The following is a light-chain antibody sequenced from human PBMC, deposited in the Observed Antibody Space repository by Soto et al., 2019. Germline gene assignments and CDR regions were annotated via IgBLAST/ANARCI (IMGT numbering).Light chain of an antibody. Sequence: EIVMTQSPLTLPVTPGEPASISCRSSQSLLYNNTYNYLDWYVQKPGQSPQLLIYFGSNRAPGVPDRFSGSGSGTEFTLTISSLQSEDSAVYYCQQYHSWPAFGQGTKVDIK. CDR3: QQYHSWPA. J-gene: IGKJ1*01. CDR2: FGS. CDR1: QSLLYNNTYNY. V-gene: IGKV2-28*01.